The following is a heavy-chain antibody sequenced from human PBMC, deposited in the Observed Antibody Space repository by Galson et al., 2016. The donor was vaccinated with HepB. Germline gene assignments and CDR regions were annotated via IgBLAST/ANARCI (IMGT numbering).Heavy chain of an antibody. V-gene: IGHV4-59*01. Sequence: ETLSLTCIVSGGSMSHYYWNWIRQSPGKGLEWIGYTSYSGNTNYTPSLKSRVTIALDTPTNQFSLQLPSVTPADTAVYYCARGFPHSFYDSSGYYPNPFFDHWGQGALVTVSS. D-gene: IGHD3-22*01. CDR3: ARGFPHSFYDSSGYYPNPFFDH. CDR2: TSYSGNT. CDR1: GGSMSHYY. J-gene: IGHJ4*02.